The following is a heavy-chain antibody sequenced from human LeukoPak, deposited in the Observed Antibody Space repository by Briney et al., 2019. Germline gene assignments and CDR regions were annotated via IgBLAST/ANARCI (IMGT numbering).Heavy chain of an antibody. CDR3: ASPLWFGELLSYYCYYMDV. CDR2: ISSSGSTI. Sequence: GGSLRLSCAASGFTFSDYYMSWIRQAPGKGLEWVSYISSSGSTIYYADSVKGRFTISRDNAKNSLYLQMNSLRAEDTAVYYCASPLWFGELLSYYCYYMDVWGKGTTVTISS. J-gene: IGHJ6*03. CDR1: GFTFSDYY. V-gene: IGHV3-11*01. D-gene: IGHD3-10*01.